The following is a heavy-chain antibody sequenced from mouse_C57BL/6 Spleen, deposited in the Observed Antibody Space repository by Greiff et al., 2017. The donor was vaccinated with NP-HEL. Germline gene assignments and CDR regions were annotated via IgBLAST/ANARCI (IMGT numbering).Heavy chain of an antibody. CDR2: INPNNGGT. J-gene: IGHJ4*01. Sequence: EVQLQQSGPELVKPGASVKISCKASGYTFTDYYMNWVKQSHGKSLEWIGDINPNNGGTSYNQKFKGKATLTVDKSSSTAYMELRSLTSEDSAVYYCARAYSTGAMDYWGQGTSVTVSS. D-gene: IGHD2-10*01. CDR3: ARAYSTGAMDY. V-gene: IGHV1-26*01. CDR1: GYTFTDYY.